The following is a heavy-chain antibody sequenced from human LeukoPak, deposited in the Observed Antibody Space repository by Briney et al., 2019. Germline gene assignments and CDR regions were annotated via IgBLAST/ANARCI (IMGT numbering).Heavy chain of an antibody. CDR3: AKAEGYDILTGLDY. V-gene: IGHV3-23*01. Sequence: GGSLRLSCAASGFIFNTYAMSWVRQAPGKGLEWVSTIRGSGESTHYADSVQGRFTISRDNSKNTLYLQMNSLRTEDTAVYYCAKAEGYDILTGLDYWGQGTLVTVSS. CDR1: GFIFNTYA. CDR2: IRGSGEST. J-gene: IGHJ4*02. D-gene: IGHD3-9*01.